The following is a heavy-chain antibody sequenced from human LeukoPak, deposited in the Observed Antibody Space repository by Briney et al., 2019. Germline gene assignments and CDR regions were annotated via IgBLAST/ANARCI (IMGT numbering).Heavy chain of an antibody. V-gene: IGHV3-20*04. Sequence: GGSLRLSCAASGFTFDDYGMSWVRQAPGKGLEWVSGINWNGGSTGYADSVKGRFTISRDNAKNSLYLQMNSLRLEDTAVYYCARGRNVVTTSGYFDYWGQGTLVTVSS. J-gene: IGHJ4*02. CDR3: ARGRNVVTTSGYFDY. CDR2: INWNGGST. D-gene: IGHD4-17*01. CDR1: GFTFDDYG.